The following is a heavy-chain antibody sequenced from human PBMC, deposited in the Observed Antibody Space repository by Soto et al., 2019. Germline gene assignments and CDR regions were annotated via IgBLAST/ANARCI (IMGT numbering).Heavy chain of an antibody. CDR1: GFTFSSYG. D-gene: IGHD1-26*01. V-gene: IGHV3-30*18. CDR2: ISYDGSNK. J-gene: IGHJ3*02. Sequence: PGGSLRLSCAASGFTFSSYGMHWVRQAPGKGLEWVAVISYDGSNKYYADSVKGRFTISRDNSKNTLYLQMNSLRAEDTAGYYCANLLGALIGVATGGPAFDIWGQGTRVTVSS. CDR3: ANLLGALIGVATGGPAFDI.